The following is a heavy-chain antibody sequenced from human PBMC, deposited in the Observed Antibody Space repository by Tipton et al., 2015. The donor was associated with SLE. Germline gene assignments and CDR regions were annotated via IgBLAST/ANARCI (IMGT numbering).Heavy chain of an antibody. J-gene: IGHJ3*02. CDR1: GYSFTSYW. CDR3: SRLLGYCSSTSCYRGDAFDI. CDR2: IYPGDSDT. D-gene: IGHD2-2*01. Sequence: QLVQSGAEVKKPGESLKISCKGSGYSFTSYWIGWVRQMPGKGLEWMGIIYPGDSDTRYSPSFQGQVTISADKSISTAYLQWSSLKASDTAMYYCSRLLGYCSSTSCYRGDAFDIWGQGTMVTVSS. V-gene: IGHV5-51*03.